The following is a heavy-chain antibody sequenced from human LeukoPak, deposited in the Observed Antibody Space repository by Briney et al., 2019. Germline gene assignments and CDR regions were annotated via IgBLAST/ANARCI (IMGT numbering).Heavy chain of an antibody. V-gene: IGHV4-34*01. J-gene: IGHJ5*02. CDR2: INHSGST. CDR3: ARGRTRSQPILLWFRELSA. CDR1: GGSFSGYY. Sequence: SETLSLTCAVYGGSFSGYYWSWIRQPPGKGPEWIGEINHSGSTNYNPSLKSRVTISVDTSKNQFSLKLSSVTAADTAVYYCARGRTRSQPILLWFRELSAWGQGTLVTVSS. D-gene: IGHD3-10*01.